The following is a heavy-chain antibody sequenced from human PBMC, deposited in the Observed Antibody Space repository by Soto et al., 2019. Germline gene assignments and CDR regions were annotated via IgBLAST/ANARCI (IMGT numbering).Heavy chain of an antibody. V-gene: IGHV4-34*01. Sequence: SETLSLTCAVYGGSFSGYYWSWIRQPPGKGLEWIGEINHSGSTNYNPSLKSRVTISVDTSKNQFSLKLSSVTAADTAVYYCARGLPRAVPALVAAQKNWFDPWGQGTLITVSS. CDR3: ARGLPRAVPALVAAQKNWFDP. J-gene: IGHJ5*02. CDR2: INHSGST. CDR1: GGSFSGYY. D-gene: IGHD2-2*01.